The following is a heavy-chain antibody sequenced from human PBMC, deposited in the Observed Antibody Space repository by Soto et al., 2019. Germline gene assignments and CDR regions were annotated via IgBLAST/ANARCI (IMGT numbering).Heavy chain of an antibody. V-gene: IGHV3-21*01. CDR2: ISSSSSYI. CDR3: ARDRGVKQFDY. Sequence: ARSLRLSCAASGFTFSSYGINWVRQAPGKGLEWVSSISSSSSYIYYADSVKGRFTISRDNAKNSLYLQMNSLRAEDTGVYYCARDRGVKQFDYWGQGTLVTVSS. D-gene: IGHD3-10*01. CDR1: GFTFSSYG. J-gene: IGHJ4*02.